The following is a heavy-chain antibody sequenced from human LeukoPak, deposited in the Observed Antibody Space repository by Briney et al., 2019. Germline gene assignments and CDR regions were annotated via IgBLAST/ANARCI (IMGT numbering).Heavy chain of an antibody. CDR1: GGSISSYY. J-gene: IGHJ6*03. CDR3: ARDRTLHSSSYYYYYYMDV. D-gene: IGHD6-6*01. V-gene: IGHV4-4*07. Sequence: SESLSLTCTVSGGSISSYYWSWIRQPAGKGLEWIGRIYTSGSTNYNPSLKSRVTISVDKSKNQFSLKLSSVTAADTAVYYCARDRTLHSSSYYYYYYMDVWGKGTTVTVSS. CDR2: IYTSGST.